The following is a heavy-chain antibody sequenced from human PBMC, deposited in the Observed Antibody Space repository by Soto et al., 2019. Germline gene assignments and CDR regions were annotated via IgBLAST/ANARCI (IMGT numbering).Heavy chain of an antibody. CDR3: AREGPFRGRYCSGGSCSLVSSYMDV. Sequence: TSETLSLTCAVYGGSFSGYYWSWIRQPPGKGLEWIGEINHSGSTNYNPSLKSRVTISVDTSKNQFSLKLSSVTAADTAVYYCAREGPFRGRYCSGGSCSLVSSYMDVWGKGTTVTVSS. D-gene: IGHD2-15*01. V-gene: IGHV4-34*01. CDR2: INHSGST. CDR1: GGSFSGYY. J-gene: IGHJ6*03.